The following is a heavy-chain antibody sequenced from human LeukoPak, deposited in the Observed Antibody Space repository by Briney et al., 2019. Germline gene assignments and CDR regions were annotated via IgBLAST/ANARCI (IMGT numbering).Heavy chain of an antibody. CDR2: INPSGGST. J-gene: IGHJ4*02. Sequence: GASVKVSCKASGYTFTSYYMHWVRQAPGQGLEWMGIINPSGGSTSYAQKSQGRVTMTRDMSTSTVYMELSSLRSEDTAVYYCARGSRVVVISYYFDYWGQGTLVTVSS. CDR1: GYTFTSYY. V-gene: IGHV1-46*01. CDR3: ARGSRVVVISYYFDY. D-gene: IGHD3-22*01.